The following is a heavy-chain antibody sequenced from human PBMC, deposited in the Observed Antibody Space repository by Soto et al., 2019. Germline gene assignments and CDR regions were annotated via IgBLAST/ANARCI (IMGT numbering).Heavy chain of an antibody. CDR3: ARDMGPSGAYGY. J-gene: IGHJ4*02. D-gene: IGHD1-26*01. V-gene: IGHV3-7*03. Sequence: EVQLVDSGGDLVQPGGSLRLSCAASGFTFSTDWMSWVRQAPGKGLEWVANIDPDGSQKYYVDSVKGRFTIPRDNAKNSLYLQMTSLRAEDTAVYYCARDMGPSGAYGYWGQGTLVTVSS. CDR1: GFTFSTDW. CDR2: IDPDGSQK.